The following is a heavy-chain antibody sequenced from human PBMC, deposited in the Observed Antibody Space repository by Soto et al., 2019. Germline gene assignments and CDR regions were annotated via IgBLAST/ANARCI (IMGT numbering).Heavy chain of an antibody. Sequence: PGVSLRLSCAASGFTFSSYSMNWVRQAPGKGLEWVSSISSSSSYIYYADSVRGRFTISRDNAKNSLYLQMNSLRAEDTAVYYCARQLRFSNAFDIWGQGTMVTVSS. D-gene: IGHD3-3*01. CDR1: GFTFSSYS. CDR2: ISSSSSYI. CDR3: ARQLRFSNAFDI. V-gene: IGHV3-21*01. J-gene: IGHJ3*02.